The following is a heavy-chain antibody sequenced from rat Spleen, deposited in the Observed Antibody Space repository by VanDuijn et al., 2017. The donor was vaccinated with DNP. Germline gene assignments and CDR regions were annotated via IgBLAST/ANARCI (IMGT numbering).Heavy chain of an antibody. J-gene: IGHJ4*01. Sequence: EVQLVESGGGLVQPGRSLKLSCAASGFIFSDYAMAWVRQVPKKGLEWVATISYDGSDTYYRDSMKGRFTISRDNGKSTLYLQMDSLRSEDMATYYCARHRTISPYYYDMDAWGQGASVTVSS. V-gene: IGHV5-17*01. CDR2: ISYDGSDT. CDR1: GFIFSDYA. CDR3: ARHRTISPYYYDMDA.